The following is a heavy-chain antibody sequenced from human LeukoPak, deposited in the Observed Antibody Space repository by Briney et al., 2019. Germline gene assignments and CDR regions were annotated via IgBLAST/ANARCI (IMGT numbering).Heavy chain of an antibody. J-gene: IGHJ6*03. Sequence: SVKVSCKASGGTFSSYAISWVRQAPGQGLEWMGGIIPIFGTANYAQKFQGRVTITADKSTSTAYMELSSLRSEDTAVYYCARGNSYGPAGYYYMDVWGKGTTVTVSS. CDR1: GGTFSSYA. D-gene: IGHD5-18*01. CDR2: IIPIFGTA. CDR3: ARGNSYGPAGYYYMDV. V-gene: IGHV1-69*06.